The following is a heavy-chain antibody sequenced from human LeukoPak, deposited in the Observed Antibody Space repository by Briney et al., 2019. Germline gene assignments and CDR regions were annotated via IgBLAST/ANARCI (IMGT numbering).Heavy chain of an antibody. CDR3: AREEVGVYVDIVATIRYTYFDY. Sequence: SVKVSCKASGGTYSSYAISWVRQAPGQGLEWMGRIIPIFGTANYAQKFQGRVTITTDESTSTAYMELSSLRSEDTAVYYCAREEVGVYVDIVATIRYTYFDYWGQGTLVTVSS. J-gene: IGHJ4*02. CDR2: IIPIFGTA. V-gene: IGHV1-69*05. CDR1: GGTYSSYA. D-gene: IGHD5-12*01.